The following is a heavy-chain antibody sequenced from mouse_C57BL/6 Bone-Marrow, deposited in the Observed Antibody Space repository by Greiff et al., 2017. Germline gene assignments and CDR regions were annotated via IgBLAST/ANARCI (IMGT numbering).Heavy chain of an antibody. D-gene: IGHD1-1*01. Sequence: QVQLQQPGAELVKPGASVKLSCKASGYTFTSYWMHWVKQRPGQGLEWIGIIHPNSGSTNYNETFKSKATLTVDKSSSTAYMQLSSLTSEDSAVYYCAREITTVVARAYWGQGTLVTVSA. J-gene: IGHJ3*01. CDR3: AREITTVVARAY. V-gene: IGHV1-64*01. CDR1: GYTFTSYW. CDR2: IHPNSGST.